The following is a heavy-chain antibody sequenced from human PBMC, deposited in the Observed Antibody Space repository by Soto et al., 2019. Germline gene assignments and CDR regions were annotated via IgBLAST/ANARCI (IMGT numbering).Heavy chain of an antibody. J-gene: IGHJ4*02. Sequence: GSLRLSCTASGFTFRNNVLSWVRQAPGKGLDWVSGITGSGRDTYYADSVKGRFTISRDNSKNMVFLQMNSLRAEDTALYYCAKNGLDNSPSAIDSWGPGTLVTVSS. CDR3: AKNGLDNSPSAIDS. D-gene: IGHD1-1*01. CDR1: GFTFRNNV. CDR2: ITGSGRDT. V-gene: IGHV3-23*01.